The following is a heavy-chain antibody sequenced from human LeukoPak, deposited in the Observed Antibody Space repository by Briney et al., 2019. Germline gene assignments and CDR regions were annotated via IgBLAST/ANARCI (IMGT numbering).Heavy chain of an antibody. CDR1: GYTFTSYD. D-gene: IGHD2/OR15-2a*01. CDR3: ARGPFSRGSYYFDY. J-gene: IGHJ4*02. CDR2: MNPNSGNT. Sequence: ASVKVSCKASGYTFTSYDINWVRQATGQGLEWMGWMNPNSGNTGYVQKFQGRVTMTRNTSISTAYMELSSLRSEDTAVYYCARGPFSRGSYYFDYWGQGTLVTVSS. V-gene: IGHV1-8*01.